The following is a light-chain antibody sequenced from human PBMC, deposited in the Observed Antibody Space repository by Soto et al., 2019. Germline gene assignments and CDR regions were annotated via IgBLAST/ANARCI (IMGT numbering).Light chain of an antibody. Sequence: QSALTQPASVSGSPGQSITISCTGTSSDVGGYNYVSWYQQHPGKAPKLMIYEVSNRHSGVSNRFSGSKSGNTASLTISWLQAEDEDDYYCSSYTSSSIPYVFGTGTKLTV. CDR3: SSYTSSSIPYV. CDR2: EVS. J-gene: IGLJ1*01. V-gene: IGLV2-14*01. CDR1: SSDVGGYNY.